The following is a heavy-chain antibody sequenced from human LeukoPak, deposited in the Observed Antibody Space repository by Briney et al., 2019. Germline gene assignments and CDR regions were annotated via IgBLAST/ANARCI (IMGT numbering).Heavy chain of an antibody. CDR2: ISGSGGST. CDR1: GFTFSSYA. J-gene: IGHJ6*02. D-gene: IGHD6-19*01. V-gene: IGHV3-23*01. CDR3: ARAQWLVRSWDCGMDV. Sequence: GGSLRLSCAASGFTFSSYAMSWVRQAPGKGLEWVSAISGSGGSTYYADSVKGRFTISRDNSKNTLYLQMNSLRAEDTAVYYCARAQWLVRSWDCGMDVWGQGTTVTVSS.